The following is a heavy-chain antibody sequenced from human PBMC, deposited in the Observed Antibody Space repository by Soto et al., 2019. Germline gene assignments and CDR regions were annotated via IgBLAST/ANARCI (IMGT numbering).Heavy chain of an antibody. V-gene: IGHV4-4*09. CDR2: FYTGGSP. Sequence: SQTLSLTCAVFGASITSYYWTWIRQAPGKGLEWIGHFYTGGSPNYNPSLRGRAAISVDMSNNQVSLSLSSVTASDTAVYYCARIISGAFDPWGRGTLVTVSS. CDR1: GASITSYY. J-gene: IGHJ5*02. CDR3: ARIISGAFDP. D-gene: IGHD3-3*02.